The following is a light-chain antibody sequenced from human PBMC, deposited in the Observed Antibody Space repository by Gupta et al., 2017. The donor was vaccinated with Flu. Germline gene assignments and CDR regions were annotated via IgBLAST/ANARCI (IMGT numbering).Light chain of an antibody. J-gene: IGKJ3*01. Sequence: DIQMTQSPSSLSAVIGDRVTITCRASQGISNYLAWYQQKPGKAPKLLIYAASTLQSGVPSRFSGSESGTYVTLTISRLQPEDVATYYCQKYNSAPATFGPGTRVDIK. V-gene: IGKV1-27*01. CDR1: QGISNY. CDR3: QKYNSAPAT. CDR2: AAS.